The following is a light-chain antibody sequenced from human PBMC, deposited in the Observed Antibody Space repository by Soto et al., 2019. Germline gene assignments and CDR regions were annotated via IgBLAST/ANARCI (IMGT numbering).Light chain of an antibody. V-gene: IGKV3D-15*01. CDR1: QSVDSN. CDR2: GAS. Sequence: EIVMTQSPGTLSVSTGEGATLSCRASQSVDSNLAWYQQKPGQAPRLLIYGASTRATGIPDRFRGSGSGTEFTLTISSLQSEDFAVYYYQQYDSLPLTFGGGTQVEIK. J-gene: IGKJ4*01. CDR3: QQYDSLPLT.